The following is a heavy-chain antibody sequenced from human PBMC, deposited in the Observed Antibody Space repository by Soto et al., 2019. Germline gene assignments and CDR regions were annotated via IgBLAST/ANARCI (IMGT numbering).Heavy chain of an antibody. CDR1: GFTFSSYE. D-gene: IGHD5-18*01. CDR2: ISSSGSTI. Sequence: PGGSLRLSCAASGFTFSSYEMNWVRQAPGKGLEWVSYISSSGSTIYYADSVKGRFTISRDNAKNSLYLQMNSLRAEDRAVYYCASSLGGYSYGSSFDYWGQGTLVTVSS. V-gene: IGHV3-48*03. CDR3: ASSLGGYSYGSSFDY. J-gene: IGHJ4*02.